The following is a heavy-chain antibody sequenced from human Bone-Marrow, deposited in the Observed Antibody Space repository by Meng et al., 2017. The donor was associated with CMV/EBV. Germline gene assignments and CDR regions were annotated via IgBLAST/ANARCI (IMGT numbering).Heavy chain of an antibody. CDR3: AKGNLGYCSGGSCYSPDYYYYYGMDV. CDR2: ISGSGGST. V-gene: IGHV3-23*01. D-gene: IGHD2-15*01. J-gene: IGHJ6*02. Sequence: VRQATGKGMEWVSAISGSGGSTYYADSVKGRFTISRDNSKNTLYLQMNSLRAEDTAVYYCAKGNLGYCSGGSCYSPDYYYYYGMDVWGQGTTVTVSS.